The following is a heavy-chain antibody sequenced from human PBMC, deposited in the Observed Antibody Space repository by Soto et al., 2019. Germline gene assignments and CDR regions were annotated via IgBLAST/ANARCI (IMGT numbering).Heavy chain of an antibody. D-gene: IGHD6-19*01. J-gene: IGHJ6*03. CDR3: ARAEMKGWDYYYYMDV. Sequence: ASVKLSCKASGYSFATYGLHWGSQAPGQRLEWMGWISAGNGNTKYSQKFQGRLTITRDTSASTAYMELSTLRSEDTAVYYCARAEMKGWDYYYYMDVWGKGTTVTVSS. CDR1: GYSFATYG. CDR2: ISAGNGNT. V-gene: IGHV1-3*01.